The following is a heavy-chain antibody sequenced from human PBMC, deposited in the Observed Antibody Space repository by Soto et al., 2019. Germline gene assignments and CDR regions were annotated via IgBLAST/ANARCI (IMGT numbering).Heavy chain of an antibody. CDR2: TYYRSKWYN. CDR1: GDSVSSNSAA. D-gene: IGHD3-10*01. J-gene: IGHJ5*02. Sequence: SQTLSLTCAISGDSVSSNSAAWNWIRQSPSRGLEWLGRTYYRSKWYNDYAVSVKSRITINPDTSKNQFSLQLNSVTPEDTAVYYCARGKGSGFGELLQSGWFDPWGQGTLVTISS. CDR3: ARGKGSGFGELLQSGWFDP. V-gene: IGHV6-1*01.